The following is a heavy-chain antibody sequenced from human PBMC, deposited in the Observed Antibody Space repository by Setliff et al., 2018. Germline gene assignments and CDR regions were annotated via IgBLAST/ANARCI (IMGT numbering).Heavy chain of an antibody. D-gene: IGHD1-7*01. CDR2: IYPGDSHT. CDR3: ARHGLELRPYYNWFDP. CDR1: GYSFSNFW. Sequence: RGESLKISCKDSGYSFSNFWIGWVRQMPGKGLEWMGIIYPGDSHTRYSPSFQGQVTMSADKSINTAYLQWSSLKASDTAMYYCARHGLELRPYYNWFDPWGQGTLVTVSS. J-gene: IGHJ5*02. V-gene: IGHV5-51*01.